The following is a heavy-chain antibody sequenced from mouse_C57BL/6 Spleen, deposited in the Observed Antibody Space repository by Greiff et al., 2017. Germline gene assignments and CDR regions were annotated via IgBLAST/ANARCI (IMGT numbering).Heavy chain of an antibody. Sequence: VQRVESGPGLVQPSQSLSITCTVSGFSLTSYGVHWVRQPPGKGLEWLGVIWSGGSTDYNAAFISRLSISKDNSKSQVFFKMNSLQADDTAIYYCAKAYYGDYYYAMDYWGQGTSVTVSS. CDR1: GFSLTSYG. CDR3: AKAYYGDYYYAMDY. D-gene: IGHD2-13*01. J-gene: IGHJ4*01. CDR2: IWSGGST. V-gene: IGHV2-4*01.